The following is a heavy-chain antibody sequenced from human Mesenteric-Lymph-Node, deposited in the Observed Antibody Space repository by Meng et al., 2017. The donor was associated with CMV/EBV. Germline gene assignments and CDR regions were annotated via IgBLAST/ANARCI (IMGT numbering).Heavy chain of an antibody. J-gene: IGHJ6*02. D-gene: IGHD3-3*01. CDR1: GGSFSGYY. CDR2: INHSGST. Sequence: SETLSLTCAAYGGSFSGYYWSWIRQPPGKGLEWIGEINHSGSTNYNPSLKSRVTISGYTSKNQFSLKLSSVTAADTAVYYCARLEYDDFWSGKVDYGMDVWGQGTTVTVSS. CDR3: ARLEYDDFWSGKVDYGMDV. V-gene: IGHV4-34*01.